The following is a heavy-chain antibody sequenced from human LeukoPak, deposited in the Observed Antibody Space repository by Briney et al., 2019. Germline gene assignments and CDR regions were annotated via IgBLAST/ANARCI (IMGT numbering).Heavy chain of an antibody. J-gene: IGHJ4*02. V-gene: IGHV1-18*01. Sequence: ASVKVSCKASGYTFTSYGISWVRQAPGQGLEWMGWISAYNGNTNYAQKFQGRVTITTDESTSTAYMELSSLRSEDTAVYYCAISYSSGWYVSFDYWGQGTLVTVSS. CDR1: GYTFTSYG. CDR2: ISAYNGNT. D-gene: IGHD6-19*01. CDR3: AISYSSGWYVSFDY.